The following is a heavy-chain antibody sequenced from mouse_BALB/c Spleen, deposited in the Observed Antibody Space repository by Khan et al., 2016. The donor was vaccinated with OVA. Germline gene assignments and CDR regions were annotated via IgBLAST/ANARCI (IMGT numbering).Heavy chain of an antibody. D-gene: IGHD1-1*01. CDR2: ISYSGST. CDR3: ARRYYYGQWYFDV. CDR1: GYSITSDYA. J-gene: IGHJ1*01. V-gene: IGHV3-2*02. Sequence: EVQLQESGPGLVKPSQSLSLTCTVTGYSITSDYAWNWIRQFPGNKLEWMAYISYSGSTSSNPSLESRISITRDTSRNPFFLQLNSVTTEDTATDYCARRYYYGQWYFDVWGAGTTVTVSS.